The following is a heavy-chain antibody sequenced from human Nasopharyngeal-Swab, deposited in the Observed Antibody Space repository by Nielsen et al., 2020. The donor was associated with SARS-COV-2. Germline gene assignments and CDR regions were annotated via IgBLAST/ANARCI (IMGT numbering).Heavy chain of an antibody. CDR1: GFTFSDYY. V-gene: IGHV3-23*01. D-gene: IGHD4-17*01. Sequence: GESLKISCAASGFTFSDYYMSWIRQAPGKGLEWVSAISGSGGSTYYADSVKGRFTISRDNSKNTLYLQMNSLRAEDTAVYYCAKETSTVTKTFDYWGQGTLVTVSS. J-gene: IGHJ4*02. CDR2: ISGSGGST. CDR3: AKETSTVTKTFDY.